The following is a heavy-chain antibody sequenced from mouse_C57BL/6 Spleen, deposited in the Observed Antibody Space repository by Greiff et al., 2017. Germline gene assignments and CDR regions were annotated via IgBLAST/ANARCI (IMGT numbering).Heavy chain of an antibody. CDR1: GYSFTDYN. V-gene: IGHV1-39*01. D-gene: IGHD1-1*01. CDR2: INPNYGTT. J-gene: IGHJ4*01. Sequence: LVESGPELVKPGASVKISCKASGYSFTDYNMNWVKQSNGKSLEWIGVINPNYGTTSYNQKFKGKATLTVDQSSSTAYMQLNSLTSEDSAVYYCAKPFTTVVATDYYAMDYWGQGTSVTVSS. CDR3: AKPFTTVVATDYYAMDY.